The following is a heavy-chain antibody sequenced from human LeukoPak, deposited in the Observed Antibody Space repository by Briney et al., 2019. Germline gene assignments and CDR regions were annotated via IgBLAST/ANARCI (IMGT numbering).Heavy chain of an antibody. CDR2: IYYSGST. Sequence: SETLSLTCTVSGGSISSYYWSWIRQPPGKGLEWIGYIYYSGSTNYNPSLKSRVTISVDTSKNQFSLKLSSVTAADTAVYYCARAPYCTNGVCYHDAFDIWGQGTMVTVSS. J-gene: IGHJ3*02. CDR3: ARAPYCTNGVCYHDAFDI. V-gene: IGHV4-59*01. CDR1: GGSISSYY. D-gene: IGHD2-8*01.